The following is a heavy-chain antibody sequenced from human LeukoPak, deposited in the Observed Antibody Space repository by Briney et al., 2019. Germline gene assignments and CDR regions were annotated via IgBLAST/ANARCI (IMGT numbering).Heavy chain of an antibody. V-gene: IGHV4-4*07. CDR1: GGSIRNYY. D-gene: IGHD4-11*01. Sequence: SETLSLTCIVSGGSIRNYYWSWIRQPAGKGLEWIGRIYSSGSTNYNPSLKSRLTMSVDTSKNQFSLRLSSVTAADTAVYYCARDRGAGDYSTFFDYWGQGTLVTVSS. CDR3: ARDRGAGDYSTFFDY. CDR2: IYSSGST. J-gene: IGHJ4*02.